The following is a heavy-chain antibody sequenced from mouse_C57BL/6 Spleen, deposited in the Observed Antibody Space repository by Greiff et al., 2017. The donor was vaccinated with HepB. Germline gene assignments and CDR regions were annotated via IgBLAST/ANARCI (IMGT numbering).Heavy chain of an antibody. V-gene: IGHV1-15*01. D-gene: IGHD2-2*01. Sequence: QVQLQHSGAELVRPGASVTLSCKASGYTFTDYEMHWVKQTPVHGLEWIGAIDPETGGTAYNQKFKGKAILTADKSSSTAYMELRSLTSEDSAVYYCTRGGATMVTTGYFDVWGTGTTVTVSS. CDR2: IDPETGGT. CDR1: GYTFTDYE. J-gene: IGHJ1*03. CDR3: TRGGATMVTTGYFDV.